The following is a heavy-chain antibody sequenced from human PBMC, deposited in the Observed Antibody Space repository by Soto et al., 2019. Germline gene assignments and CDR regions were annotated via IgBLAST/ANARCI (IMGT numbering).Heavy chain of an antibody. Sequence: QVQLVESGGGLVKPGGSLRLSCAASGFSFSDYYMKWIRQAPGKGLEWLSYISSSGYAIYYEDSVKGRFTISRDNAKNSLYLQMNSLRDEDTAVYDCARDNRSVLNGYSSRDESYGMDVWGQGTTVTVSS. J-gene: IGHJ6*02. CDR2: ISSSGYAI. D-gene: IGHD3-9*01. CDR3: ARDNRSVLNGYSSRDESYGMDV. CDR1: GFSFSDYY. V-gene: IGHV3-11*01.